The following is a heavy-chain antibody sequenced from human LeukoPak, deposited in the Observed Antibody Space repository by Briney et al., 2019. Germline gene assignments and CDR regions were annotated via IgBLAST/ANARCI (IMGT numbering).Heavy chain of an antibody. CDR1: GFTFSTYT. J-gene: IGHJ4*02. D-gene: IGHD4-17*01. Sequence: PGGSLRLSCVASGFTFSTYTMNWVRQAPGKGLEWVSFISKTAAKIYYGDSVRGRFTISRDNAKNSIHLQMGSLRVEDTAVYYCVRGDGDLFDFWGQGTLVSVSS. V-gene: IGHV3-21*06. CDR2: ISKTAAKI. CDR3: VRGDGDLFDF.